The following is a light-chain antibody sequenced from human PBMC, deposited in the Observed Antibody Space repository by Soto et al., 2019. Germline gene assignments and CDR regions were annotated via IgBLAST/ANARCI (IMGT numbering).Light chain of an antibody. CDR1: QGVSAY. CDR2: AAS. J-gene: IGKJ2*01. V-gene: IGKV1-39*01. Sequence: DIQMTQSPSSLSASVGDRVTVTCRASQGVSAYLLWYQQRHGRPPKLLIYAASNLIAGVPSRFSGSGSGTNFTLTINNLQPEDFATYYCQQSYKTPHTFGRGTKLETK. CDR3: QQSYKTPHT.